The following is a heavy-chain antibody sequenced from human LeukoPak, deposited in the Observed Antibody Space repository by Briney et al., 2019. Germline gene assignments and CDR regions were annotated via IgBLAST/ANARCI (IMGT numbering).Heavy chain of an antibody. CDR2: INHSGST. Sequence: PSETLSLTCAVYGGSFSGYYWSWIRQPPGNGLEWIGEINHSGSTNYNPSLKSRVTISVDTPKNQFSLKLSSVTAADTAVYYCARGFRYSSGWYGDFDYWGQGTLVTVSS. V-gene: IGHV4-34*01. D-gene: IGHD6-19*01. CDR3: ARGFRYSSGWYGDFDY. J-gene: IGHJ4*02. CDR1: GGSFSGYY.